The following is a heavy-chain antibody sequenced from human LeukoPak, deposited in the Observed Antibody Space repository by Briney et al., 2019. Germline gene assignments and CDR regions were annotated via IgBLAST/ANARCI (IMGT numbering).Heavy chain of an antibody. CDR1: GFTFSSYR. CDR3: AKAYDFWSGYYDY. Sequence: GGSLRLSCAASGFTFSSYRMNWVRQAPGKGLEWVSAISGSGGSTYYADSVKGRFTISRDNSKNTLYLQMNSLRAEDTAVYYCAKAYDFWSGYYDYWGQGTLVTVSS. CDR2: ISGSGGST. J-gene: IGHJ4*02. V-gene: IGHV3-23*01. D-gene: IGHD3-3*01.